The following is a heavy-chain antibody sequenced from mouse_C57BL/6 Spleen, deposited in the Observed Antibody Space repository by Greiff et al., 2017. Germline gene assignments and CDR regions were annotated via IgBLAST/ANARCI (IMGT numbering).Heavy chain of an antibody. Sequence: QVQLQQSGAELVRPGASVTLSCKASGYTFTDYEMHWVKQTPVHGLEWIGAIDPETGGTAYNQKFQGKAILTADKSSSTAYMELRSLTSEDSAVYYCTRGYYGNFYAMDYWGQGTSVTVSS. CDR1: GYTFTDYE. V-gene: IGHV1-15*01. J-gene: IGHJ4*01. D-gene: IGHD2-1*01. CDR2: IDPETGGT. CDR3: TRGYYGNFYAMDY.